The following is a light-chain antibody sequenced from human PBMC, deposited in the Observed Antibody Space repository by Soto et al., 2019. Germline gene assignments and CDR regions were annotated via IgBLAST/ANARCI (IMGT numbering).Light chain of an antibody. Sequence: QSVLTQPPSVSGSPGQSITISCTGTSSDVGGYSRVSWSQQHPGKAPKLMIYEVSNRPSGVSDRFSGSKSGNTASLTISGLQPEDEAHYYCTSFTTSNTWVFGGGTQLTVL. CDR3: TSFTTSNTWV. CDR2: EVS. CDR1: SSDVGGYSR. J-gene: IGLJ3*02. V-gene: IGLV2-14*01.